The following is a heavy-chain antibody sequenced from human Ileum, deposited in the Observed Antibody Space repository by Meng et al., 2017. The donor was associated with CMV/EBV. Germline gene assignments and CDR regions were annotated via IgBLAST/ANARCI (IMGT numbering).Heavy chain of an antibody. J-gene: IGHJ4*02. CDR2: IYNGGSST. CDR1: GFNFSSYA. V-gene: IGHV3-23*03. Sequence: SGFNFSSYAMSWVRQAPGKGVEWVSLIYNGGSSTHYADSVKGRFTISRDNSKNTLYLQMNSLRADDTAVYYCAKDLGSTYSYAYDYWGQGTLVTVSS. CDR3: AKDLGSTYSYAYDY. D-gene: IGHD5-18*01.